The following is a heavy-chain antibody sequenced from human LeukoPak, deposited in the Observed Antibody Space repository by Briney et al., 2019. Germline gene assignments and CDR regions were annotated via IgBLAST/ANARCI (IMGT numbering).Heavy chain of an antibody. D-gene: IGHD5-24*01. V-gene: IGHV3-23*01. CDR2: ITGSGGST. Sequence: PGGSLRLSCAASGFTFSSYAMSWVSQAPGKGLDWVSSITGSGGSTYYADSVKGRFTISRDNSKNTLFLQMTSLRAEDTAVYHCAKVYSIDAYNYPFDYSGQGTLVTVSS. CDR3: AKVYSIDAYNYPFDY. J-gene: IGHJ4*02. CDR1: GFTFSSYA.